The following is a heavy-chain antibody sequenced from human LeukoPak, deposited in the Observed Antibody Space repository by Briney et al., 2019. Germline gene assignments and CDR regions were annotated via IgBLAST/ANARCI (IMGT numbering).Heavy chain of an antibody. J-gene: IGHJ5*02. CDR3: ARGQYYYDSSGSFDP. Sequence: SETLSLTCTVSGGSISSYYWSWIRQRPGKGLEWIGYIYYSGSTNYNPSLKSRVTISVDTSKNQFSLKLSSVTAADTAVYYCARGQYYYDSSGSFDPWGQGTLVTVSS. V-gene: IGHV4-59*01. D-gene: IGHD3-22*01. CDR2: IYYSGST. CDR1: GGSISSYY.